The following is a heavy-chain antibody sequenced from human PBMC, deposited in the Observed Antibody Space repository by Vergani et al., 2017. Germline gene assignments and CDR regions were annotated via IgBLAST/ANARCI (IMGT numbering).Heavy chain of an antibody. D-gene: IGHD5-18*01. Sequence: EVQLVESGGGLVQPGGSLRLSCAASGFTFSSYSMNWVRQAPGKGLEWVSYISSSSSTIYYADSVKGRFTISRDNAKNSLYLQMNSLRDEDTAVYYCARWGYSYGYHYFDYWGQGTLVTVSS. CDR1: GFTFSSYS. CDR2: ISSSSSTI. CDR3: ARWGYSYGYHYFDY. J-gene: IGHJ4*02. V-gene: IGHV3-48*02.